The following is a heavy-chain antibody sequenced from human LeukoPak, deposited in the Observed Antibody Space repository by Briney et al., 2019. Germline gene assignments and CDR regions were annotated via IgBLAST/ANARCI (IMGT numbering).Heavy chain of an antibody. CDR3: ARDGDRYSSSWFDY. CDR1: GFTFSSYA. J-gene: IGHJ4*02. V-gene: IGHV3-30*04. Sequence: GGSLRLSCAASGFTFSSYAMHWVRQALGKGLEWVAVISYDGSNKYYADSVKGRFTISRDNSKNTLYLQMNSLRAEDTAVYYCARDGDRYSSSWFDYWGQGTLVTVSS. CDR2: ISYDGSNK. D-gene: IGHD6-13*01.